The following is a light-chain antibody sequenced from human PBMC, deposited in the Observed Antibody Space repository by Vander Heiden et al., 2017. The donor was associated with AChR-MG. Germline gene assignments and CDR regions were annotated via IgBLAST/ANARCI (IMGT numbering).Light chain of an antibody. V-gene: IGLV3-21*02. Sequence: SHVLTQPPSVWVAPGQTARITCGGNNIGTNSVHWYQQKPGQAPVLVVYDDSGRPSGIPERFSGSNSGNMATLTISRVEAGDEADYYCQVWDSSTDHVVFGGGTKLTVL. J-gene: IGLJ2*01. CDR2: DDS. CDR3: QVWDSSTDHVV. CDR1: NIGTNS.